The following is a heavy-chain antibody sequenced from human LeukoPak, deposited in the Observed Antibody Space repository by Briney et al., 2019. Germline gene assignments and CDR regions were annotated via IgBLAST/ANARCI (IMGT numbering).Heavy chain of an antibody. D-gene: IGHD2-2*01. J-gene: IGHJ4*02. Sequence: ASVKVSCKASGGTFSSYAISWVRQAPGQGLEWMGGIIPIFGTANYAQKFQGRVTITADESTSTAYMELSSLRSEDTAVYYCARAPGYCSSTSCQYFDYWGQGTLVTVSS. V-gene: IGHV1-69*13. CDR3: ARAPGYCSSTSCQYFDY. CDR2: IIPIFGTA. CDR1: GGTFSSYA.